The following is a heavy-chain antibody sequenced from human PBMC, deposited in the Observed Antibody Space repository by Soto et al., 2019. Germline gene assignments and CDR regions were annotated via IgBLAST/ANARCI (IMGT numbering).Heavy chain of an antibody. J-gene: IGHJ3*02. D-gene: IGHD5-12*01. V-gene: IGHV3-7*01. CDR3: ARASYSGYDANHDAFDI. CDR1: GFTFSSYW. Sequence: GGSLRLSCAASGFTFSSYWMSWVRQAPGKGLEWVANIKQDGSEKYYVDSVKGRFTISRDNAKNSLYLQMNSLRAEDTAVYYCARASYSGYDANHDAFDIWGQGTMVTVSS. CDR2: IKQDGSEK.